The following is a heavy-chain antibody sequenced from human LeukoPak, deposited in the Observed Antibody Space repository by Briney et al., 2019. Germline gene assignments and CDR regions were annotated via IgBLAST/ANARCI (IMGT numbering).Heavy chain of an antibody. CDR1: GVSFSNYF. D-gene: IGHD3-16*01. Sequence: SETLSLICTVSGVSFSNYFRGWIRQPPGRGLEWIGYVHNSGSTTYNPSLKSRGTIVLDTSRNQFSLRLSSVTAADTAVYYCTQGAGWLIDYWGQGILVSVSS. CDR2: VHNSGST. J-gene: IGHJ4*02. V-gene: IGHV4-59*03. CDR3: TQGAGWLIDY.